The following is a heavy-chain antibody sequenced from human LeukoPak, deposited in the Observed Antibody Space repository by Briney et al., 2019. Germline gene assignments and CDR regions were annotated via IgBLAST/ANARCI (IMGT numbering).Heavy chain of an antibody. V-gene: IGHV3-23*01. J-gene: IGHJ6*02. CDR1: GFTFSSHA. CDR2: ISGTGGST. Sequence: GGSLRLSCAVSGFTFSSHAMSWVRQTPGKGLKWVSAISGTGGSTYYADSVRGRFTISRDNSKNTLYLQINSLRAEDTAVYYCAKGGANTTMVSGGVDVRGQGTTGTVS. D-gene: IGHD5-18*01. CDR3: AKGGANTTMVSGGVDV.